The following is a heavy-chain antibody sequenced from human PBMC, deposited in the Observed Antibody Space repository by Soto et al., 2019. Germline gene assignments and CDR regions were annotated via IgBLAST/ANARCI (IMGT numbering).Heavy chain of an antibody. Sequence: GGSLILSCAASGFTFNTYSMNWVRQAPGMGLEWVSYISISDNNVYYTDSVQGRFTVSRDNAENSLYLQMNSLRDEDTAVYYCARDWQYAFDVWGQGIMVTVSS. J-gene: IGHJ3*01. CDR1: GFTFNTYS. CDR2: ISISDNNV. V-gene: IGHV3-48*02. CDR3: ARDWQYAFDV.